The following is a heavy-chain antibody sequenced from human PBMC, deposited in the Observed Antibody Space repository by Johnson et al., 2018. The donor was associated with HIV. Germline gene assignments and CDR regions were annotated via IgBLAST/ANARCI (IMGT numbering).Heavy chain of an antibody. D-gene: IGHD3-10*01. J-gene: IGHJ3*02. Sequence: QVQLLESGGGVVQPGRSLRLSCAASGFTFSSYAMHWVRQAPGKGLEWVAVISYDGSNKYYADSVKGRFTISRDNSKNTLYLQMNSLRAEDTAVYYCTKAMSPMVRGNIWGQGTMVTFSS. CDR2: ISYDGSNK. CDR1: GFTFSSYA. V-gene: IGHV3-30*04. CDR3: TKAMSPMVRGNI.